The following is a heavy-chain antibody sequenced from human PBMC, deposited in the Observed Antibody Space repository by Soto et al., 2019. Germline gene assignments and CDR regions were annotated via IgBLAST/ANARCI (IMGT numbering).Heavy chain of an antibody. D-gene: IGHD1-26*01. CDR3: VIPYRGNRVGATTLET. Sequence: GGSLRLSCAASGFNFSNFAMNWVRQAPGKGLEWVSGISGAGGTTDYAESVKGRFTISRDNSKNTLYLQMNSLRAEDTALYYCVIPYRGNRVGATTLETWGQGTRGAVAS. CDR2: ISGAGGTT. CDR1: GFNFSNFA. V-gene: IGHV3-23*01. J-gene: IGHJ4*02.